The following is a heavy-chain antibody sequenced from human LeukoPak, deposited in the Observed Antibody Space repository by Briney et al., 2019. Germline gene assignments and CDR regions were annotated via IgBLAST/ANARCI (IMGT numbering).Heavy chain of an antibody. J-gene: IGHJ3*02. D-gene: IGHD2-2*01. CDR2: INHSGST. V-gene: IGHV4-34*01. CDR1: GGSFSGYY. CDR3: AMPGYCSGTSCYAGDYDAFDI. Sequence: PSETLSLTCAVYGGSFSGYYWSWIRQPPGKGQEWMGEINHSGSTNYNPSPKSRVTISVDTSKNQFSLKLSSVTAADTAVYYCAMPGYCSGTSCYAGDYDAFDIWGQGTMVTVSS.